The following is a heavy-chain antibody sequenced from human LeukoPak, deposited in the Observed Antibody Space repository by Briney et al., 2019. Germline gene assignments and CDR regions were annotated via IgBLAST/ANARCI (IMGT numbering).Heavy chain of an antibody. V-gene: IGHV1-18*01. D-gene: IGHD3-3*01. J-gene: IGHJ5*02. CDR1: GYTFTSYG. CDR3: ARAKWWGPYYDFWSGYHTNWFDP. Sequence: VASVKVSCKASGYTFTSYGISWVRQAPGQGLEWMGWISAYNGNTNYAQKLQGRVTMTTDTSTSTAYMELRSLRSDDTAVYYCARAKWWGPYYDFWSGYHTNWFDPWGQGTLVTVSS. CDR2: ISAYNGNT.